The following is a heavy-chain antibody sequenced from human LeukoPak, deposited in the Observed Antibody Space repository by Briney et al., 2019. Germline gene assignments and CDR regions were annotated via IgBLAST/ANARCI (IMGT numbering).Heavy chain of an antibody. J-gene: IGHJ4*02. CDR3: AKDRSPYYYDSSGRSTNFDY. Sequence: PGGSLRLSCAASGFTFSSYGMHWVRQAPGKGLEWVAFIRYDGSNKYYADSVKGRFTISRDNSKNTLYLQMNSLRAEDMAVYYCAKDRSPYYYDSSGRSTNFDYWGQGTLVTVSS. D-gene: IGHD3-22*01. CDR2: IRYDGSNK. CDR1: GFTFSSYG. V-gene: IGHV3-30*02.